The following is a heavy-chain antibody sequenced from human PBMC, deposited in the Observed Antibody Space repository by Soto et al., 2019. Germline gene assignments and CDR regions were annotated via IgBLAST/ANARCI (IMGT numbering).Heavy chain of an antibody. CDR2: MNPNSGNT. D-gene: IGHD4-4*01. CDR3: ASDGTVTTSHYYYYMDV. CDR1: GYTFTSYD. V-gene: IGHV1-8*01. J-gene: IGHJ6*03. Sequence: ASVKVSCKASGYTFTSYDINWVRQATGQGLEWMGWMNPNSGNTGYAQKFQGRVTMTRNTSISTAYMELSSLRSEDTAVYYCASDGTVTTSHYYYYMDVWGKGTTVTVSS.